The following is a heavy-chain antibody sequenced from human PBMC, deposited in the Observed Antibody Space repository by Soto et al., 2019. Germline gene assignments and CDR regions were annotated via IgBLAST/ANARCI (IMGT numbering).Heavy chain of an antibody. CDR2: IIRIFGTA. V-gene: IGHV1-69*12. Sequence: QVQLVQSGAEVKKPGSSVKVSCKASGGTFSSYAISWVRQAPGQGLEWMGGIIRIFGTADYAQKFQGRVTITAEDSTSPAYMALSAPGSEDTALYSCAPPPAGYYYYGMDVWGQGTTVTVSS. J-gene: IGHJ6*02. CDR3: APPPAGYYYYGMDV. CDR1: GGTFSSYA.